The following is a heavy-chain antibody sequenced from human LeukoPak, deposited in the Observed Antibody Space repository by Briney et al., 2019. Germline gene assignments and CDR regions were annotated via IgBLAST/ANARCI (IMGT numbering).Heavy chain of an antibody. CDR1: GFTFSSYE. J-gene: IGHJ6*03. CDR3: ARVYYYYMDV. CDR2: ISTSGSTI. Sequence: PGGSLRLSCEASGFTFSSYERNWVRQAPGNGLEWVSYISTSGSTIYYADSVKGRFTISRDNAKNSLYLQMNSLRAEDTAVYYCARVYYYYMDVWGKGTTVTISS. V-gene: IGHV3-48*03.